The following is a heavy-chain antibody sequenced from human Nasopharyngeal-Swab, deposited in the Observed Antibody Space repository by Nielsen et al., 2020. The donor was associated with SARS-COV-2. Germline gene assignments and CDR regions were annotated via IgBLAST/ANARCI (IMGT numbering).Heavy chain of an antibody. D-gene: IGHD2-21*01. Sequence: GGSLRLSCEASGLTSRPYGIHWVRQAPGKGLSWVAVIWYDGKNQNYADSVKGRFTISRDSAKSTVYLQMNSRRGEDTAVYYCARSISTDGNFDFWGQGTLVTVSS. J-gene: IGHJ4*02. CDR3: ARSISTDGNFDF. CDR2: IWYDGKNQ. V-gene: IGHV3-33*01. CDR1: GLTSRPYG.